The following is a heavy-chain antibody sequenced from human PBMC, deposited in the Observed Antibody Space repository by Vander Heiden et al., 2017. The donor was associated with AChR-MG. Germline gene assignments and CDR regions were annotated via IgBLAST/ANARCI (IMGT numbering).Heavy chain of an antibody. CDR1: GGSISKHDW. V-gene: IGHV4-4*02. J-gene: IGHJ4*02. D-gene: IGHD4-4*01. CDR2: IYHSGST. CDR3: ARELRLQYLTYFDY. Sequence: QVQLQESGPGLVKPSGTLSRTCAVSGGSISKHDWGRWVRRPPGEGREWIGEIYHSGSTNYNPSLKSPVTIPVNKSKNQFSLKLSSVAAADTAVYYCARELRLQYLTYFDYWGQGTLVTVSS.